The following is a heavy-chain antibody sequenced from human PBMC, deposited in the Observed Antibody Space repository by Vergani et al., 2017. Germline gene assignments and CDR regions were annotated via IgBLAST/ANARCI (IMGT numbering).Heavy chain of an antibody. D-gene: IGHD7-27*01. V-gene: IGHV3-33*01. CDR3: ARDLSSNXLDY. CDR2: IWYDGSNK. J-gene: IGHJ4*02. Sequence: QVQLVESGGGVVQPGRSLRLSCAASGFTFSNYGMHWVRQAPGKGLEWVAIIWYDGSNKYYADSVKGRFTISRDNSKNTLYLQMNSLRVEDTAVYYCARDLSSNXLDYWGQGTLVTVSS. CDR1: GFTFSNYG.